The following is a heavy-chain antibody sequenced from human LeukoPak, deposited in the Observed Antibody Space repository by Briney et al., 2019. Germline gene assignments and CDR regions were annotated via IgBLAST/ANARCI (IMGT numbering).Heavy chain of an antibody. CDR3: AAVRTSPQDVYDDTAARNPFDY. CDR1: RHTLNQLS. Sequence: SSVQVSCQVCRHTLNQLSIHWLGQAPGKGLAWMGDSYPEDGTPSLEHNFPGRISMTEDTSIDTASLALTSRTSDDTAVYFCAAVRTSPQDVYDDTAARNPFDYWGQGTLLTVSS. V-gene: IGHV1-24*01. CDR2: SYPEDGTP. D-gene: IGHD5-18*01. J-gene: IGHJ4*02.